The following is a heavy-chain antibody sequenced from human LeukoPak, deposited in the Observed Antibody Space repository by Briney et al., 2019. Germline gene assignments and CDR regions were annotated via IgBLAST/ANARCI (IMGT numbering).Heavy chain of an antibody. Sequence: GGSLRLSCAASGFTFTIFGLNWVRQAPGEGPEWVSYIDSRSGITYYADSVQGRFTLSRDNARESVFLQMDSLRVDDTAVYYCARTYDFGRGPPGDAFDNWGPGTWVIVPS. CDR2: IDSRSGIT. V-gene: IGHV3-48*01. CDR3: ARTYDFGRGPPGDAFDN. J-gene: IGHJ3*02. CDR1: GFTFTIFG. D-gene: IGHD3-3*01.